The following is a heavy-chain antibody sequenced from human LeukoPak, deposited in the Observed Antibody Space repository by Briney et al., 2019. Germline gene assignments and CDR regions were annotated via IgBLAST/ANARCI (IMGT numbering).Heavy chain of an antibody. CDR3: AKPPPLD. J-gene: IGHJ4*02. CDR1: GFTFSSYG. CDR2: IRYDGSNK. V-gene: IGHV3-30*02. Sequence: GESLKISCAASGFTFSSYGMHWVRQAPGKGLEWVAFIRYDGSNKYYADSVKGRFTISRDNSKNTLYLQMNSLRAEDTAVYYCAKPPPLDWGQGTLVTVSS.